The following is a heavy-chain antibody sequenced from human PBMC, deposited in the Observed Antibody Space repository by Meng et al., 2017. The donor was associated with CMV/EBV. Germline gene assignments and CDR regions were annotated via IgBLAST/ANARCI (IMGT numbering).Heavy chain of an antibody. D-gene: IGHD2-2*01. CDR3: ARASVNIGYCSSTSCYLYYYYGMDV. CDR2: ISYDGSNK. Sequence: GGSLRLSCAASGFTFSSYAMHWVRQAPGKGLEWVAVISYDGSNKYYADSVKGRFTISRDNSKNTLYLQMNSLRAEDTAVYYCARASVNIGYCSSTSCYLYYYYGMDVWGQGTTVTVSS. V-gene: IGHV3-30*04. CDR1: GFTFSSYA. J-gene: IGHJ6*02.